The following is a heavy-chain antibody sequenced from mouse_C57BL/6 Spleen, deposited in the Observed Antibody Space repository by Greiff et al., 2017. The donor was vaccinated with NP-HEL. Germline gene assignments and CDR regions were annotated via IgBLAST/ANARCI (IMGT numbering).Heavy chain of an antibody. J-gene: IGHJ2*01. V-gene: IGHV1-53*01. CDR2: INPSNGGT. D-gene: IGHD1-1*01. CDR3: ARSLITTVVAPY. Sequence: QVQLQQPGTELVKPGASVKLSCKASGYNFTSYWMHWVKQRPGQGLEWIGNINPSNGGTNYNEKFKSKATLTVDKSSSTAYTQLSSLTSEDSAVYYCARSLITTVVAPYWGQGTTLTVSS. CDR1: GYNFTSYW.